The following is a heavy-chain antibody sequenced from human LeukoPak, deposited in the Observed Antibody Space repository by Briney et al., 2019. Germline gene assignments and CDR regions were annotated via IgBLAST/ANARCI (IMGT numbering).Heavy chain of an antibody. D-gene: IGHD2-21*01. CDR1: GYSFTSYW. V-gene: IGHV5-51*01. CDR3: ASTVVPWAWDY. CDR2: IYPGDSDI. J-gene: IGHJ4*02. Sequence: GESLKISCKGSGYSFTSYWIGWVRQMPGKGLEWMGIIYPGDSDIRYSPSFQGQVTISADKSISTAYLQWSSLRASDTAMYYCASTVVPWAWDYWGQGTLVTVSS.